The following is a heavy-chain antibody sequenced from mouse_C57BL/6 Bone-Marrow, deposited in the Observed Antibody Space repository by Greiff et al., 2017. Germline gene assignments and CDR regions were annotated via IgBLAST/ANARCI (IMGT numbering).Heavy chain of an antibody. Sequence: QVQLQQSGPELVKPGASVKMSCKASGYTFTSYWITWVKQRPGQGLEWIGDIYPGSGSTNYNAKFKSKATLTVDTSSSTAYMQLSSLTSEDSAVYYCARERIYYYGSFAYWGQGTLVTVSA. CDR2: IYPGSGST. V-gene: IGHV1-55*01. J-gene: IGHJ3*01. CDR1: GYTFTSYW. CDR3: ARERIYYYGSFAY. D-gene: IGHD1-1*01.